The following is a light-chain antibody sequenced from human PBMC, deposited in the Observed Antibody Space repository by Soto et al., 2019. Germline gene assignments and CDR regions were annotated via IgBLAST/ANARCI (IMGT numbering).Light chain of an antibody. Sequence: QSVLTQPPSVSGAPGQRVTISCTGSSSNIGAGYGVHWYQQLPGTAPKLLIYGNSNRPSGVPDRFSGSKSGTSASQAITGLQAEDEADYYCQSYDISLSVVFGGGTKLTVL. CDR1: SSNIGAGYG. J-gene: IGLJ2*01. CDR2: GNS. V-gene: IGLV1-40*01. CDR3: QSYDISLSVV.